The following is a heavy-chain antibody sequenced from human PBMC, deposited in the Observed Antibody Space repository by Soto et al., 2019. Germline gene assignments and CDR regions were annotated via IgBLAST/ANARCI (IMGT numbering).Heavy chain of an antibody. CDR1: GFSFSLYA. D-gene: IGHD2-8*01. V-gene: IGHV3-23*01. CDR2: IIGSGGST. CDR3: AKAPRFQHAPFES. Sequence: EVQLLESGGALVQPGGSLRLSCAGSGFSFSLYAMSWVRQAPGKGLEWVSAIIGSGGSTAYADSVKGRYTISRDNSKNTLFLQMNSLRVEDTAVYYCAKAPRFQHAPFESWGQGTLVTVSS. J-gene: IGHJ4*02.